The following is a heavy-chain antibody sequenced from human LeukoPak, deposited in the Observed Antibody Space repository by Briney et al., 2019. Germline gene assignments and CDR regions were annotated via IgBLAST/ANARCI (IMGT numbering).Heavy chain of an antibody. Sequence: PSETLSLTCTVFGDSVTGYCLNWVRQPPGKGLEWIGHIYKIGTTNYNPSLKSRLTISADTSKNQFSLKLRSVIAADTAVYYCVIGVGWQPDYWGQGTLVTVSS. CDR1: GDSVTGYC. CDR3: VIGVGWQPDY. J-gene: IGHJ4*02. V-gene: IGHV4-59*02. D-gene: IGHD2-15*01. CDR2: IYKIGTT.